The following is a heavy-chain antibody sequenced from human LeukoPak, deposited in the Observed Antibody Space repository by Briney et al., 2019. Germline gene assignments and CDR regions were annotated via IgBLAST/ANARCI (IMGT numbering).Heavy chain of an antibody. CDR1: GGSISSSSYY. J-gene: IGHJ6*03. V-gene: IGHV4-39*01. Sequence: SETLSLTCTVSGGSISSSSYYWGWIRQPPGKGLEWIGSIYYSGSTYYNPSLKSRVTISVDTSKNQFSLKLSSVTAADTAAYYCARVIGYCTNGVCYESDYYYYYYMDVWGKGTTVTVSS. CDR3: ARVIGYCTNGVCYESDYYYYYYMDV. CDR2: IYYSGST. D-gene: IGHD2-8*01.